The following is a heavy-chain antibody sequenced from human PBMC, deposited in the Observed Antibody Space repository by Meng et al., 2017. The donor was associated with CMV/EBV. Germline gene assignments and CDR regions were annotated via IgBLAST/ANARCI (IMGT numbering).Heavy chain of an antibody. V-gene: IGHV3-21*01. CDR1: GLTLVNIT. J-gene: IGHJ4*02. CDR3: ARVGIAAAGKGGFDY. Sequence: VGSLDLSMSATGLTLVNITCNGVRQAPGKGLEWVSSISSSSSYIYYADSVKGRFTISRDNAKNSLYLQMNSLRAEDTAVYYCARVGIAAAGKGGFDYWGQGTLVTVSS. CDR2: ISSSSSYI. D-gene: IGHD6-13*01.